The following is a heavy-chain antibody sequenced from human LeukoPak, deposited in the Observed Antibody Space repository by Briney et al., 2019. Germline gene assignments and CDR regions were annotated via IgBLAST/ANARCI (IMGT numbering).Heavy chain of an antibody. CDR1: GYTFTSYD. Sequence: ASVKVSCKASGYTFTSYDINWVRQATGQGLEWMGWMNPNSGNTGYLQKFQGRVTMTRNTSISTAYMELSSLRSEDTAVYYCARGGYQLYYDFWSGYYSVNWFDPWGQGTLVTVSS. D-gene: IGHD3-3*01. CDR3: ARGGYQLYYDFWSGYYSVNWFDP. CDR2: MNPNSGNT. J-gene: IGHJ5*02. V-gene: IGHV1-8*01.